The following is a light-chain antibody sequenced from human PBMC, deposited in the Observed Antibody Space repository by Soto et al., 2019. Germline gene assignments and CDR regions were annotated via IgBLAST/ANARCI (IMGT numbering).Light chain of an antibody. J-gene: IGLJ2*01. CDR2: DVG. V-gene: IGLV2-14*01. CDR1: SSDVGTYDY. Sequence: QSALTQPASVSGSPGQSITISFTGTSSDVGTYDYVSWYQQHPGKAPKLMIYDVGNRPSGVSNRFSGSKSGYTASLTISGLQAEDEADYYCSSYTSSSTLVFGGGTKLTVL. CDR3: SSYTSSSTLV.